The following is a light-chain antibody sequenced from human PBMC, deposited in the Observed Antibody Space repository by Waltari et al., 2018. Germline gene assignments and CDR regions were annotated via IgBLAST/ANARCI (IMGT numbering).Light chain of an antibody. J-gene: IGKJ2*01. V-gene: IGKV3-11*01. CDR1: QSVSNF. CDR3: QQRSNWPPFT. Sequence: EIVLTQSPATLSLSPGERATLSCRASQSVSNFLSWYQQKPGQAPRLLIYDASNRAPGIPARFSGSGSGTDFSHTISRLEPEDFAVYYCQQRSNWPPFTFGQGTKLEIK. CDR2: DAS.